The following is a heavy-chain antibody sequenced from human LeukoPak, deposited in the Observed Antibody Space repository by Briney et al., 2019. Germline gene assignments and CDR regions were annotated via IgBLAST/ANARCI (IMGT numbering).Heavy chain of an antibody. Sequence: PGGSLRLSCAASGFTFSSYWMSWVRQAPGKGLEWIGEIYHSGTTHYNPSLKSRVTISVDKSKNQFSLKLRSVTAADTAVYYCARSPSTIFGVVISRFDCWGQGTLVTVSS. J-gene: IGHJ4*02. V-gene: IGHV4-4*02. D-gene: IGHD3-3*01. CDR2: IYHSGTT. CDR3: ARSPSTIFGVVISRFDC. CDR1: GFTFSSYW.